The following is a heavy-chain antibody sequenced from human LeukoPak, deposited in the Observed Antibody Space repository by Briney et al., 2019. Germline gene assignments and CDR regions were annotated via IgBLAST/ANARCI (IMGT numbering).Heavy chain of an antibody. D-gene: IGHD5-12*01. V-gene: IGHV3-9*01. CDR3: AKSSPLRGYSGYDQYYFDY. CDR2: ISWNSGSI. Sequence: GGSLRLSCAASGFTLSSYAMSWVRQAPGKGLEWVSGISWNSGSIGYADSVKGRFTISRDNAKNSLYLQMNSLRAEDTALYYCAKSSPLRGYSGYDQYYFDYWGQGTLVTVSS. CDR1: GFTLSSYA. J-gene: IGHJ4*02.